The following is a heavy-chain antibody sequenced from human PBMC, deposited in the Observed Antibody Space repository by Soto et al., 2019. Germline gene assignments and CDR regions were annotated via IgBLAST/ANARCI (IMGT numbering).Heavy chain of an antibody. V-gene: IGHV1-45*02. CDR3: AAGITMVRGVISAFDI. D-gene: IGHD3-10*01. CDR2: ITPFNGNT. J-gene: IGHJ3*02. CDR1: GYTFTSYG. Sequence: SSVKVSCKASGYTFTSYGISWVRQAHGQALEWMGWITPFNGNTNYAQKFQDRVTITRDRSMSTAYMELSSLRSEDTAMYYCAAGITMVRGVISAFDIWGQGTMVTVSS.